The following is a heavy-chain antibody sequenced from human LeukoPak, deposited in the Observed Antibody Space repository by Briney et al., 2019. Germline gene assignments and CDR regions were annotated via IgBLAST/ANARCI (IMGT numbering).Heavy chain of an antibody. CDR3: ARAKEYYYYYMDV. V-gene: IGHV3-11*04. J-gene: IGHJ6*03. CDR1: GFTFSDYY. Sequence: GGSLRLSCAASGFTFSDYYMSWIRQAPGKGLEWVSYISSSGSTIYYADSVKGRFTISRDNAKNSLYLQMNSLRAEDTAVYYCARAKEYYYYYMDVWGKGTTVTVSS. CDR2: ISSSGSTI.